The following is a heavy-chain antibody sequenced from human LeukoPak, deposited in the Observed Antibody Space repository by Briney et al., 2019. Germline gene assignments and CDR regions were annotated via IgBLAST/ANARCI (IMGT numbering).Heavy chain of an antibody. J-gene: IGHJ5*02. D-gene: IGHD1-14*01. CDR3: ARDLAEHHGDNWFDP. CDR2: IIPIFGTA. CDR1: GGTFSSYA. Sequence: ASVKVSCKASGGTFSSYAISWVRQAPGQGLEWMGRIIPIFGTANYAQKFQGRVTITTDESTSTAYMELSSLRSEDTAVYYCARDLAEHHGDNWFDPWGQGTLVTVSS. V-gene: IGHV1-69*05.